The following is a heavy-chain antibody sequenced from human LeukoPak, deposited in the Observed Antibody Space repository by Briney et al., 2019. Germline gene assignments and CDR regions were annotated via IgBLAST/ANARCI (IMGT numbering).Heavy chain of an antibody. J-gene: IGHJ4*02. D-gene: IGHD4-17*01. CDR1: GFTFSSYS. CDR3: AKGDYYGDREGY. CDR2: ISSSSSTI. V-gene: IGHV3-48*01. Sequence: GGSLRLSCAASGFTFSSYSMNWVRQAPGKGLEWVSYISSSSSTIYYADSVKGRFTISRDNAKNPLYLQMNSLRAEDTAVYYCAKGDYYGDREGYWGQGTLVTVSS.